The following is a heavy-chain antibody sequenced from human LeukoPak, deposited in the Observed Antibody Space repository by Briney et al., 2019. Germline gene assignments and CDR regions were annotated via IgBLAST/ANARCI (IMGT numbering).Heavy chain of an antibody. V-gene: IGHV3-23*01. Sequence: GGSLRLSCAASGFTFSSYAMSWVRQAPGKGLEWVSGISGSGGRTYYADSVEGRFTISRGNSKNTLYLQMNSLRAEDTATYYCAKDHGDYVFENWGQGTLVTVSS. CDR1: GFTFSSYA. CDR3: AKDHGDYVFEN. CDR2: ISGSGGRT. D-gene: IGHD4-17*01. J-gene: IGHJ4*02.